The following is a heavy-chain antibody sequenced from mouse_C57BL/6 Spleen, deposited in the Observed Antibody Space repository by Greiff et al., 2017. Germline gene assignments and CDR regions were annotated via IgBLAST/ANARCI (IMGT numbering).Heavy chain of an antibody. J-gene: IGHJ2*01. Sequence: DVQLVESEGGLVQPGSSMKLSYTASGFTFSDYYMAWVRPVPEKGLEWVANINYDGSSTYYLDSLKSRFIISRDNAKNILYLQMSSLKSEDTATYYCARGGNFDYWGQGTTLTVAS. CDR3: ARGGNFDY. CDR2: INYDGSST. CDR1: GFTFSDYY. D-gene: IGHD6-1*01. V-gene: IGHV5-16*01.